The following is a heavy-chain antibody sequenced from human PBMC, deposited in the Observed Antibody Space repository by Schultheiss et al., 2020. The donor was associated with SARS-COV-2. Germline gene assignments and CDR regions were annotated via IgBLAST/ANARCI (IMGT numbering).Heavy chain of an antibody. CDR2: INPSGGST. CDR1: GGTFSSYA. J-gene: IGHJ6*02. Sequence: ASVKVSCKASGGTFSSYAISWVRQAPGQGLEWMGIINPSGGSTSYAQKFQGRVTMTRDTSTSTVYMELSSLRSEDTAVYYCARAYIAVAAAGYYYGMDVWGQGTTVTVSS. V-gene: IGHV1-46*01. D-gene: IGHD6-19*01. CDR3: ARAYIAVAAAGYYYGMDV.